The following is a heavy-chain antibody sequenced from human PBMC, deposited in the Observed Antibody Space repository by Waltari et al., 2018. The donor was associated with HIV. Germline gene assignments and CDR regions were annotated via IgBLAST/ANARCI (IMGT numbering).Heavy chain of an antibody. J-gene: IGHJ4*02. V-gene: IGHV3-23*01. CDR1: GFTFNSYA. CDR2: ITGTGGNI. Sequence: EVQLSESGGGLLQAGGSLRLSWAGSGFTFNSYAMSWVRQAPGKGLEWVSCITGTGGNIFYADSVKGRFTISKDSTKNTLYLQMNGLRVEDTAVYYCAKVDGSYFDYWGQGTLVTVSS. D-gene: IGHD1-26*01. CDR3: AKVDGSYFDY.